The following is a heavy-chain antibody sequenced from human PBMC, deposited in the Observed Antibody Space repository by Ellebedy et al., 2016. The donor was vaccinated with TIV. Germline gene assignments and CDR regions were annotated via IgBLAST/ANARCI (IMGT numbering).Heavy chain of an antibody. CDR2: FDPEEGET. CDR1: VHTLSDVS. D-gene: IGHD6-19*01. Sequence: AASVKVSCKVSVHTLSDVSLHWVRQAPGRGLEWMGGFDPEEGETVYAQKFQGRVTMTEDTSTDTAYMELSSLRSEDTAVYYCATDLQQWLGFDYWGQGTLVTVSS. V-gene: IGHV1-24*01. CDR3: ATDLQQWLGFDY. J-gene: IGHJ4*02.